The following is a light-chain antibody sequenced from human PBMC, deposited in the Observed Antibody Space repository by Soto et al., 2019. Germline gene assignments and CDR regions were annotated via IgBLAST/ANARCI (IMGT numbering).Light chain of an antibody. V-gene: IGLV2-11*01. CDR3: CSYTGSYTWV. Sequence: QSALTQPRSVSGSPGQSVTISCTGTSSDVGGYNYVSWYQQYPGKAPKFMIYDVNKRPSGVPDRFSGSKSGNTASLSISGLQAEDEADYYCCSYTGSYTWVCGGGTKLTVL. CDR1: SSDVGGYNY. J-gene: IGLJ3*02. CDR2: DVN.